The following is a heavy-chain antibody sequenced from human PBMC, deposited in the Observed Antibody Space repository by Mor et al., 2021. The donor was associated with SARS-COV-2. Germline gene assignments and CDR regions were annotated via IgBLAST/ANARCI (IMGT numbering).Heavy chain of an antibody. V-gene: IGHV3-15*01. Sequence: VKGRFTISRDDSKNTLYLQMNSLKTEDTAVYYCTTEVDYYDSSGYYTFDYWGQGTLVTV. D-gene: IGHD3-22*01. J-gene: IGHJ4*02. CDR3: TTEVDYYDSSGYYTFDY.